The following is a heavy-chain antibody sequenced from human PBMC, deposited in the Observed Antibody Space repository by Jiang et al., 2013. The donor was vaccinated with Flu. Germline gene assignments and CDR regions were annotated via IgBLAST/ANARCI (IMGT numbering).Heavy chain of an antibody. CDR2: SXPFLLGTA. V-gene: IGHV1-69*06. CDR3: ARVSPCGGDCYYFDN. J-gene: IGHJ4*02. D-gene: IGHD2-21*02. Sequence: WMGGSXPFLLGTADSAQKFQGRVVITADKSTTTVYMELNSLRSEDTAVYYCARVSPCGGDCYYFDNWGQGTLVTVSS.